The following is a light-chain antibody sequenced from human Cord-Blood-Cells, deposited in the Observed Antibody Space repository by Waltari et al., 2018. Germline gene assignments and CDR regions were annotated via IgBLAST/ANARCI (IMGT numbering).Light chain of an antibody. CDR3: QQRSNWPPGST. CDR1: QSVSSY. Sequence: EIVLTQSPATLSLSPGERATLSCRASQSVSSYFAWYQQKPGQAPRLLIYDASNMATGIPARFSGSGSGTAFTLTISSLEPEDFAVYYCQQRSNWPPGSTFGQGTRLEIK. J-gene: IGKJ5*01. CDR2: DAS. V-gene: IGKV3-11*01.